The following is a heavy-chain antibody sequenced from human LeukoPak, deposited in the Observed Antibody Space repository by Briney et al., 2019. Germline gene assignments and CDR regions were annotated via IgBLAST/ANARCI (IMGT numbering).Heavy chain of an antibody. D-gene: IGHD3-10*01. J-gene: IGHJ5*02. Sequence: SETLSLTCTVSGGSISSSSYYWGWIRQPPGKGLEWIGSIYYSGSTYYNPSLKSRVTISIDTSKNQFSLKLSSVTAADTAVYYCARRGPPRTMLRGVKSGWFDPWGQGTLVTVSS. V-gene: IGHV4-39*07. CDR2: IYYSGST. CDR3: ARRGPPRTMLRGVKSGWFDP. CDR1: GGSISSSSYY.